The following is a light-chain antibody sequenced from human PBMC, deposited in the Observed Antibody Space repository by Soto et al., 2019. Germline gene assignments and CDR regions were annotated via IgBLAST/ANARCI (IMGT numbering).Light chain of an antibody. CDR1: SSDVGSFDS. CDR2: DVS. J-gene: IGLJ1*01. CDR3: SSFTTSSTLV. V-gene: IGLV2-14*01. Sequence: QSVLTQPASVSGSPGQPITISCTGTSSDVGSFDSVAWYQHNPGKAPKLMIYDVSNRPSGVSSRFSGSKSGNTASLSISGLQTEDEANYYCSSFTTSSTLVFGTGPRSPS.